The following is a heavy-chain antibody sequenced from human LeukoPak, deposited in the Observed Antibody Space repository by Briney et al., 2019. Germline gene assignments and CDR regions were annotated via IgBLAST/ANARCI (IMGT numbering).Heavy chain of an antibody. CDR2: ISYSGSNK. D-gene: IGHD3-16*02. CDR1: GFTFSNYE. CDR3: TSVEGIIDY. Sequence: GGSLRLSCAASGFTFSNYEMNWVRQAPGKGLEWVSYISYSGSNKYYADSVKGRFTISRDNAKNSLYLQMNSLRVEDTAVYYCTSVEGIIDYWGQGTLVTVSS. J-gene: IGHJ4*02. V-gene: IGHV3-48*03.